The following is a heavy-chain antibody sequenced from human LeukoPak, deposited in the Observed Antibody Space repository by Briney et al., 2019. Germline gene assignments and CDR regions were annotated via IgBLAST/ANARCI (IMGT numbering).Heavy chain of an antibody. CDR3: ARGRGSSYYYYGMDV. J-gene: IGHJ6*02. Sequence: SETLSLTCAVYGGSFSGYYWSWIRQPPGKGLEWIGEINHSGSTNYNPSLMSRVTISVDTSKNQFSLKLSSVTAADTAVYYCARGRGSSYYYYGMDVWGQGTTVTVSS. D-gene: IGHD2-15*01. CDR1: GGSFSGYY. CDR2: INHSGST. V-gene: IGHV4-34*01.